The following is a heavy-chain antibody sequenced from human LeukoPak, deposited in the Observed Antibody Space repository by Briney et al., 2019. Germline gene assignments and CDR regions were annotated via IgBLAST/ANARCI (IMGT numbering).Heavy chain of an antibody. CDR1: GGSISSYD. Sequence: PSETLSLTCTVSGGSISSYDWSWLRQPPGKGLEWIGYIYYSGSTNYNPSLKSRVTISVDTSKNQFSLKLSSVTAADTAVYYCARAGIAAAGIEWYFDLWGRGTLVTVSS. CDR3: ARAGIAAAGIEWYFDL. V-gene: IGHV4-59*01. CDR2: IYYSGST. D-gene: IGHD6-13*01. J-gene: IGHJ2*01.